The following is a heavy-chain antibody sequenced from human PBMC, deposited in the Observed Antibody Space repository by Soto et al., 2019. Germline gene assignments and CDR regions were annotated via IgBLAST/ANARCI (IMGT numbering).Heavy chain of an antibody. J-gene: IGHJ4*02. CDR1: GYIFTTYW. V-gene: IGHV5-51*01. CDR2: INPIDSDT. CDR3: ARQCNFDY. D-gene: IGHD2-8*01. Sequence: EVQLVQSGAEVKTPGESLKISCKASGYIFTTYWIAWVRQMPGQGLEWIGIINPIDSDTRYSPSFQGQVTISADKSISTTYLQWSSLKASDTAIYYCARQCNFDYWGQGTQVTVSS.